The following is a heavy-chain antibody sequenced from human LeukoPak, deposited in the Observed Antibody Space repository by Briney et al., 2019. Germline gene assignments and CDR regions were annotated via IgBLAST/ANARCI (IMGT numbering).Heavy chain of an antibody. V-gene: IGHV4-30-2*01. J-gene: IGHJ4*02. CDR1: GGSISSDNYS. CDR3: ARRLSFFDF. D-gene: IGHD2-8*01. CDR2: IYHSGST. Sequence: KTSETLSLTCAVSGGSISSDNYSWNWIRQPPGKGLEWIGYIYHSGSTYYNPSLKSRVTMSVDRSKSQFSLKLSSVTAADTAVYYCARRLSFFDFWGQGTLVTVSS.